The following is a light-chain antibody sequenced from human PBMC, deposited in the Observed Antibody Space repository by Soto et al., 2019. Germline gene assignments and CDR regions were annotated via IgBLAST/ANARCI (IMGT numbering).Light chain of an antibody. J-gene: IGKJ1*01. CDR1: QSISSW. CDR3: QQYNIYSQT. V-gene: IGKV1-5*03. Sequence: DIQMTQSPSTLSASVGDRVTITCRASQSISSWLAWYQQKPGKAPKLLIYKASSLESGVPSRFSGSGSGTEFTLHISSLQPDDFATYYCQQYNIYSQTFGQGPQGEIK. CDR2: KAS.